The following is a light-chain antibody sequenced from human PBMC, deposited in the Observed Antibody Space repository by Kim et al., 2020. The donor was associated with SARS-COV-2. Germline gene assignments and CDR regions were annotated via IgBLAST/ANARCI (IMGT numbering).Light chain of an antibody. V-gene: IGKV1-5*01. CDR3: QQYCSYSYS. CDR2: DAT. Sequence: SASVGDTLTLTCRASQNINSSLAWYQQKPGKAPKFLIYDATDLRSGVPSRFSGSGSGTQFTLTISCLQPDDFATYYCQQYCSYSYSFGQGTKLEI. J-gene: IGKJ2*01. CDR1: QNINSS.